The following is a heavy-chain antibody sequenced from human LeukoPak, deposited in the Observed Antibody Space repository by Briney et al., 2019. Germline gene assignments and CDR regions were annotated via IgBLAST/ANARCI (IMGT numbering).Heavy chain of an antibody. J-gene: IGHJ4*02. CDR3: ARDRDYGDYVEYFDY. CDR1: GYTFTSYY. V-gene: IGHV1-46*01. Sequence: ASVKVSCTASGYTFTSYYKHWVRQAPGQGLEWMGIINPSGGSTSYAQKFQGRVTMTRDTSTSTVYMELSSLRSEDTAVYYCARDRDYGDYVEYFDYWGQGTLVTVSS. D-gene: IGHD4-17*01. CDR2: INPSGGST.